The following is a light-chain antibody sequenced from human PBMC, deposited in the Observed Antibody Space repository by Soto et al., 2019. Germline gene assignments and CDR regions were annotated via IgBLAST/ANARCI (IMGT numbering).Light chain of an antibody. Sequence: IVLTQSPGTLSLSPGEGATLSCRASQSVSSSYLAWYQQKPGQPPRLLIYGASSRPTGIPDRFRVSGSGADFTLTISRLEPEDLAVYYCQQYGSSLSWTFGQGTKVDIK. CDR3: QQYGSSLSWT. V-gene: IGKV3-20*01. CDR2: GAS. J-gene: IGKJ1*01. CDR1: QSVSSSY.